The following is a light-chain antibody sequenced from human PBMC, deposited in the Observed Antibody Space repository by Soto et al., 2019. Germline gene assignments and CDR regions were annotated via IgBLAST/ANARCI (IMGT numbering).Light chain of an antibody. CDR2: AAS. CDR3: QQSYRTPIT. J-gene: IGKJ5*01. V-gene: IGKV1-39*01. Sequence: DIQMTQSPSSLSASVEDSVIITCRASQDIKGYVNWYQQKPGKAPNLLIYAASTLQSGVPSRFSGSGSGTDFTLTITSLQPEDFATYYCQQSYRTPITFGQGTRLEIK. CDR1: QDIKGY.